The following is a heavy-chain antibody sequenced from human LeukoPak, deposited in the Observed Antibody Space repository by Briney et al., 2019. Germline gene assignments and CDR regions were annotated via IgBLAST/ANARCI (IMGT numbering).Heavy chain of an antibody. J-gene: IGHJ4*02. CDR3: ARRRECSGSSCYYFDY. D-gene: IGHD1-26*01. Sequence: GGSLRLSCAASGFTFSSYSMNWVRQAPGKGLEWVSYISNSGSTIYYADSLKGRFTISRDNAKTSLYLQMNSLRAEDSAVYYCARRRECSGSSCYYFDYWGQGTLVTVSS. CDR2: ISNSGSTI. V-gene: IGHV3-48*04. CDR1: GFTFSSYS.